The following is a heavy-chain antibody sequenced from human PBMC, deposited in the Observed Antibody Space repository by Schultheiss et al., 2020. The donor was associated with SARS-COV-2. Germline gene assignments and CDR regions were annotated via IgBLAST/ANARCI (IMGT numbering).Heavy chain of an antibody. CDR3: ARRYYGSGVPLRYYYGIDV. CDR1: GGSISSSNW. J-gene: IGHJ6*02. CDR2: IYHSGST. D-gene: IGHD3-10*01. Sequence: SETLSLTCAVSGGSISSSNWWSWVRQPPGKGLEWIGEIYHSGSTNYNPSLKSRVTISVDTSKNQFSLKLSSVTAADTAVYYCARRYYGSGVPLRYYYGIDVWGQGTTVTVSS. V-gene: IGHV4-4*02.